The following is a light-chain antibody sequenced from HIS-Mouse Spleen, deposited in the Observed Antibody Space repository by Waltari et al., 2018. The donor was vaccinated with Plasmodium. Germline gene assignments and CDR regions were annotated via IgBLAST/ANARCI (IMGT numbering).Light chain of an antibody. V-gene: IGLV3-10*01. Sequence: SYELTQPPSVSVFPGQTARITCSGDALPKKYAYWYQQKSGQSPVLVIYEDSKRPSGIPGRVSGSSSGTMATLTISGAQVEDEADYYCYSTDSSGNHRVFGGGTKLTVL. CDR2: EDS. CDR1: ALPKKY. CDR3: YSTDSSGNHRV. J-gene: IGLJ3*02.